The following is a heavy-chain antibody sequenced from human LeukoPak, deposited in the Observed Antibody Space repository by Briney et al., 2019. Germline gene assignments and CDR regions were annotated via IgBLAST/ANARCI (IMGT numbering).Heavy chain of an antibody. CDR1: GFTFSSYW. V-gene: IGHV3-74*01. D-gene: IGHD3-22*01. CDR2: INTDGSST. Sequence: GGSLRLSCAASGFTFSSYWMHWVRQAPGKGLVWVSRINTDGSSTSYADSVKSRFTISRDNAKNTLYLQMNSLRAEDTAVYYCARDRYYYDSSGCLYYWAQGTLVTVSS. J-gene: IGHJ4*02. CDR3: ARDRYYYDSSGCLYY.